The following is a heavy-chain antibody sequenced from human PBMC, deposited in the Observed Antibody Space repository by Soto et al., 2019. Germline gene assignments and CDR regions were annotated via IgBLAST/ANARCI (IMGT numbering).Heavy chain of an antibody. Sequence: QVQLVQSGAEVKKPGASVKVSCKASGYTFTSSGMSWVRQAPGQGLAWKGWISAHTGSSEYAQRFQGRVSMAEDRSPSTAYMELRSLRSDDTAVYYCARAFFYQGSDSRGYSFAAFDFWGPGTLVTVSS. D-gene: IGHD3-22*01. V-gene: IGHV1-18*01. CDR1: GYTFTSSG. CDR3: ARAFFYQGSDSRGYSFAAFDF. J-gene: IGHJ3*01. CDR2: ISAHTGSS.